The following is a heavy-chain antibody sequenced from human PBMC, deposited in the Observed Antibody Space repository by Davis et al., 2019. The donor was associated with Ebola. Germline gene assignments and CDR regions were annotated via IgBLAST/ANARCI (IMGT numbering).Heavy chain of an antibody. D-gene: IGHD6-13*01. J-gene: IGHJ4*02. CDR1: GGTFSNDA. CDR2: IIPFFGSS. Sequence: SVKVSCKASGGTFSNDAIIWVRQAPGQGLEWVGGIIPFFGSSNYAQKFQGSVTITADKSTGTAYMELSSLRSEDTALYFCARGRQYSSGWYPPLDYWGQGTLITVSS. CDR3: ARGRQYSSGWYPPLDY. V-gene: IGHV1-69*06.